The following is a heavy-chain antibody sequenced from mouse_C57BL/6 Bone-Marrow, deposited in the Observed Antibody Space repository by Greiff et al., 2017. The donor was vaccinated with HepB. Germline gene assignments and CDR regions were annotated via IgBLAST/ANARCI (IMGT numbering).Heavy chain of an antibody. J-gene: IGHJ3*01. D-gene: IGHD1-1*01. CDR3: ARSVVATDWFAY. CDR1: GYTFTDYY. CDR2: INPNNGGT. V-gene: IGHV1-26*01. Sequence: EVQLQQSGPELVKPGASVKISCKASGYTFTDYYMNWVKQSHGKSLEWIGDINPNNGGTSYNQKFKGKATLTVDKSSSTAYMELRSLTSEDSAVYYCARSVVATDWFAYWGQGTLVTVSA.